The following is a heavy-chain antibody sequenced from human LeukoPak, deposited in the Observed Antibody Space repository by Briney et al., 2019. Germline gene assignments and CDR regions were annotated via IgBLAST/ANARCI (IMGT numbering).Heavy chain of an antibody. CDR2: IYYTVSP. CDR3: ARYCSGTSCHGPFDS. Sequence: SETLSLTCTVSGGSISSSSYYWGWIRQPPGEGLGWIGSIYYTVSPYYNPSLKSRFTISVETSKNQFSLKLSSVTAANTAIYSRARYCSGTSCHGPFDSWGPGTLVTVSS. D-gene: IGHD2-2*01. V-gene: IGHV4-39*01. CDR1: GGSISSSSYY. J-gene: IGHJ4*02.